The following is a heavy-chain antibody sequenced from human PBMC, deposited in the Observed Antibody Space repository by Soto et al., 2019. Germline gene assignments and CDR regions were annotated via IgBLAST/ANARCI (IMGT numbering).Heavy chain of an antibody. CDR1: GFSFRDSA. CDR3: VRDVFGVVIFDT. CDR2: ISTHGRNT. V-gene: IGHV3-64D*08. J-gene: IGHJ4*02. D-gene: IGHD3-3*01. Sequence: GGSLRLSCSASGFSFRDSAMHWVRQAPGKELEYVSAISTHGRNTYYADSVKGRFTISRDNSKNTVHLQMSSLRVEDTAVYYCVRDVFGVVIFDTWGQGTPVTVSS.